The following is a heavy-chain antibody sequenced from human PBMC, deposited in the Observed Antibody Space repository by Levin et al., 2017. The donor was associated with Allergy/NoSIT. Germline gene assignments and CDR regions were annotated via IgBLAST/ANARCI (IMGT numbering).Heavy chain of an antibody. J-gene: IGHJ6*02. CDR3: ARVISVAGTYYYYGMDV. Sequence: SETLSLTCTVSGGSISSSSYYWGWIRQPPGKGLEWIGSIYYSGSTYYNPSLKSRVTISVDTSKNQFSLKLSSVSAADTAVYYCARVISVAGTYYYYGMDVWGQGTTVTVSS. D-gene: IGHD6-19*01. CDR1: GGSISSSSYY. V-gene: IGHV4-39*07. CDR2: IYYSGST.